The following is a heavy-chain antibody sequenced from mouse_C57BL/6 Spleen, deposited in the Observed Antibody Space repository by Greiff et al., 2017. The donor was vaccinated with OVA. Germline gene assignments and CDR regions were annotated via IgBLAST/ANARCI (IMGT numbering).Heavy chain of an antibody. CDR3: ARHSPYYAMDY. V-gene: IGHV5-12*01. CDR1: GFTFSDYY. J-gene: IGHJ4*01. D-gene: IGHD6-1*01. CDR2: ISNGGGST. Sequence: EVMLVESGGGLVQPGGSLKLSCAASGFTFSDYYMYWVRQTPEKRLEWVAYISNGGGSTYYPDTVKGRFTISRDNAKNTLYLQMSRLKSEDTAMYYCARHSPYYAMDYWGQGTSVTVSS.